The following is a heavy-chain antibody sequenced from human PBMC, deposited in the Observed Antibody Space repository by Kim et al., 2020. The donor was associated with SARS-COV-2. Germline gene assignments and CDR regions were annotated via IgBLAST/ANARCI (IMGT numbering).Heavy chain of an antibody. V-gene: IGHV3-23*01. D-gene: IGHD3-10*01. CDR1: GFAFSSYG. Sequence: GGSLRLSCAASGFAFSSYGMTWVRQAPGKGLEWVSSISSDDIAYHADSAKGRFTTTSDNTKNMSHLQQMSMRGEDTAAYYYGDYHGPGRHFTCCGRGT. CDR3: GDYHGPGRHFTC. CDR2: ISSDDIA. J-gene: IGHJ4*02.